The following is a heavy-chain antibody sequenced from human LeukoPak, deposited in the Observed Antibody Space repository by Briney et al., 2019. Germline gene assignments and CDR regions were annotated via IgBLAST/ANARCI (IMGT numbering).Heavy chain of an antibody. CDR2: INPSGGST. V-gene: IGHV1-46*01. CDR1: GYTFTSYG. Sequence: GASVKVSCKASGYTFTSYGISWVRQAPGQGLEWMGIINPSGGSTSYTQKFQGRVTMTRDTSTTTVYMELSSLRSQDTAVYYCARHKEVGDHYYFDYWGQGTLVTVSS. D-gene: IGHD1-14*01. J-gene: IGHJ4*02. CDR3: ARHKEVGDHYYFDY.